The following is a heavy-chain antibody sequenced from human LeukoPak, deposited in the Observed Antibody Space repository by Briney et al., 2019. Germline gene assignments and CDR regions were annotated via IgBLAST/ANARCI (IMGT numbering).Heavy chain of an antibody. V-gene: IGHV3-53*01. J-gene: IGHJ6*02. CDR3: ARGFGAYYDFWSGYFAGYYGMDV. CDR1: GFTVSSNY. CDR2: IYDSGTT. Sequence: GGSLRLSCATSGFTVSSNYMSWVRQAPGKGLEWVSVIYDSGTTYYADSVKGRFTISRDNSKNTLYLQMNSLRAEDTAVYYCARGFGAYYDFWSGYFAGYYGMDVWGQGTTVTVSS. D-gene: IGHD3-3*01.